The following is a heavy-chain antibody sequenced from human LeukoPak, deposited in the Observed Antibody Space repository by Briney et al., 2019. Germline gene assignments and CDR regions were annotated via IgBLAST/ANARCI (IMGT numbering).Heavy chain of an antibody. CDR2: IYYSGST. Sequence: SETLSLTCTVSGGSISSYYWSWIRQPPGKGLEWIGYIYYSGSTNYNPSLKSRVTISVDTSKNQFSLKLSSVTAADTAVYYCASAMIAAAGPIDYWGQGTLVTVSS. J-gene: IGHJ4*02. CDR3: ASAMIAAAGPIDY. CDR1: GGSISSYY. V-gene: IGHV4-59*01. D-gene: IGHD6-13*01.